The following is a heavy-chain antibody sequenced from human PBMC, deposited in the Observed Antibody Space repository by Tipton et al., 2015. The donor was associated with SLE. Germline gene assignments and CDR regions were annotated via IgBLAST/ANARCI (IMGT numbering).Heavy chain of an antibody. CDR3: VRDYSSITMVVKNRAPYRMDV. D-gene: IGHD3-22*01. Sequence: QLVQSGGGVAQPGRSLRLSCAASGFTFSSYGMHWVRQAPGKGLEWVALISYDGNTSFYADSVWGRFTISRDNSQNTLYLQMNSLRAEDTAVYYCVRDYSSITMVVKNRAPYRMDVWGQGTTVTVPS. J-gene: IGHJ6*02. CDR1: GFTFSSYG. CDR2: ISYDGNTS. V-gene: IGHV3-30*19.